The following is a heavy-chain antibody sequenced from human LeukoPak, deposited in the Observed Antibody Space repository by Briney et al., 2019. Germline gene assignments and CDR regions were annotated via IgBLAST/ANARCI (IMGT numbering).Heavy chain of an antibody. CDR2: INHSGST. CDR1: GGSFSGYY. J-gene: IGHJ4*02. CDR3: ARGRGSSWLYYFDY. Sequence: SETLSLTCAVYGGSFSGYYWSWIRQPPGKGLEWIGEINHSGSTNYNPSLKSRVTISVDTSKNQFSLKLSSVTAADTAVYYCARGRGSSWLYYFDYWGLGTLVTVSS. V-gene: IGHV4-34*01. D-gene: IGHD6-13*01.